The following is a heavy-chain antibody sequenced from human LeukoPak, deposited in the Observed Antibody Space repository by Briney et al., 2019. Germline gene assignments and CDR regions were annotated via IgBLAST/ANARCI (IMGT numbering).Heavy chain of an antibody. CDR1: GGSISGYY. J-gene: IGHJ4*02. V-gene: IGHV4-59*01. Sequence: PSETLSLTCTVSGGSISGYYWSWIRQPPGKGLEWIGYIYYSGSTNYNPSLKSRVTISVDTSKNQFSLKLSSVTAADTAVYYCARDLPSSSSLDYWGQGTLVTVSS. CDR2: IYYSGST. D-gene: IGHD6-6*01. CDR3: ARDLPSSSSLDY.